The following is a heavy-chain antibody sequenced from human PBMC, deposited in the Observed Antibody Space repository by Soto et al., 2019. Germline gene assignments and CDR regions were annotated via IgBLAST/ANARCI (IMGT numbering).Heavy chain of an antibody. D-gene: IGHD1-26*01. CDR1: GFTFSSYE. Sequence: PGGSLRLSCAASGFTFSSYEMNWVRQAPGKGLEWVSYISSSGSTIYYADSVKGRFIISRDSAKNSLYLQMNSLRAEDTGVYYCARGGPGGGSYSYLPRYAFDIWGQGTMVTVSS. CDR3: ARGGPGGGSYSYLPRYAFDI. V-gene: IGHV3-48*03. CDR2: ISSSGSTI. J-gene: IGHJ3*02.